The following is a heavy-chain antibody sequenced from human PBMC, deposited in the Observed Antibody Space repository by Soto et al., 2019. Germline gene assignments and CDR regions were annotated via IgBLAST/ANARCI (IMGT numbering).Heavy chain of an antibody. J-gene: IGHJ4*02. Sequence: PGGSLILSCSASGFTFRTYPMHWVRQAPEKGLEYVSSITGNGDSTYYADSVKGRFTISRDNSKNTLHLQMSSLRPDDTAVYYCVTEDTSGYYLNPYWGQGTLVTVSS. CDR1: GFTFRTYP. CDR2: ITGNGDST. V-gene: IGHV3-64D*06. CDR3: VTEDTSGYYLNPY. D-gene: IGHD3-3*01.